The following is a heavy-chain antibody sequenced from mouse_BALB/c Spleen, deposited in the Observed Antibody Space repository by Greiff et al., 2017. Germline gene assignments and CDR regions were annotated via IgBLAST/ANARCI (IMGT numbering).Heavy chain of an antibody. CDR2: IRNKANGYTT. D-gene: IGHD2-3*01. V-gene: IGHV7-3*02. J-gene: IGHJ4*01. CDR1: GFTFTDYY. Sequence: EVQLVESGGGLVQPGGSLRLSCATSGFTFTDYYMSWVRQPPGKALEWLGFIRNKANGYTTEYSASVKGRFTISRANSQSILYLQMNTLRAEDSATYYCARDMDGYYDAMDYWGQGTSVTVSS. CDR3: ARDMDGYYDAMDY.